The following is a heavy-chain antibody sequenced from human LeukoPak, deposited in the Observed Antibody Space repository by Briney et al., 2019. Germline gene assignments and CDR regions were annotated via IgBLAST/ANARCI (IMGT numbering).Heavy chain of an antibody. V-gene: IGHV1-18*01. J-gene: IGHJ4*02. CDR3: ARESEYSRSVVMEY. D-gene: IGHD6-6*01. CDR2: ISAYNGNT. Sequence: ASVTVSFKASGYTFTTYGISWVRQAPGQGLEWMGWISAYNGNTNYAQKVQGRVTMTRDTSTSTAYMELRSLTSDDTAVYYCARESEYSRSVVMEYWGQGTLVTVSS. CDR1: GYTFTTYG.